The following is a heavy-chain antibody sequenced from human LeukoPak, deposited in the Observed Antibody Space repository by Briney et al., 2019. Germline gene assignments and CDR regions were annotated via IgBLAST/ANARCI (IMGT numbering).Heavy chain of an antibody. Sequence: ASVKVSCKASGYTFISYAMNWVRQAPGQGLEWMGGIIPIFGTANYAQKFQGRVTITADESTSTAYMELSSLRSEDTAVYYCARYSSSWEGGDRFDPWGQGTLVTVSS. CDR2: IIPIFGTA. J-gene: IGHJ5*02. CDR1: GYTFISYA. V-gene: IGHV1-69*13. D-gene: IGHD6-13*01. CDR3: ARYSSSWEGGDRFDP.